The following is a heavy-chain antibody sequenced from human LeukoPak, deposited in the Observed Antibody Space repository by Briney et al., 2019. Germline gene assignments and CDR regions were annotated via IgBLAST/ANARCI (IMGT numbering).Heavy chain of an antibody. Sequence: PSQTLSLTCAVSGGSISSGGYSWSWIRQPPGTGLEWIGYIYYSGSTYYNPSLKSRVTISVDTSKNQFSLKLSSVTAADTAVYYCARGNTAHEVDYYYMDVWGKGTTVTVSS. D-gene: IGHD5-18*01. J-gene: IGHJ6*03. CDR2: IYYSGST. CDR3: ARGNTAHEVDYYYMDV. CDR1: GGSISSGGYS. V-gene: IGHV4-30-4*07.